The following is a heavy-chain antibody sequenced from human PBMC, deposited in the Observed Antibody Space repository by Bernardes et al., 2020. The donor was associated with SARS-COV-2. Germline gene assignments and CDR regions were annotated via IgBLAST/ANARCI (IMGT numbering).Heavy chain of an antibody. D-gene: IGHD3-3*01. V-gene: IGHV3-23*01. Sequence: GGSLRLSCAASGFTFSSYAMSWVRQAPGQGLEWVAAISGSGGSTYYADSVKGRFTISRDNSKNTLYLQMNSLRAEDTAVYYCAKGGPAGTIFGVVIIEDAFDIWGQGTMVTVSS. J-gene: IGHJ3*02. CDR3: AKGGPAGTIFGVVIIEDAFDI. CDR2: ISGSGGST. CDR1: GFTFSSYA.